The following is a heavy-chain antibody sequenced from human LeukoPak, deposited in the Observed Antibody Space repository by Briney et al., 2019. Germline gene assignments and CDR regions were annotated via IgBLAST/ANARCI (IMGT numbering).Heavy chain of an antibody. J-gene: IGHJ4*02. Sequence: SETLSLTCTVSGGSISSYYWSWIRQPPGKGLEWIGEINHSGSTNYNPSLKSRVTISVDTSKNQFSLKLSSVTAADTAVYYCARGRSANYYGSGSYYYWGQGTLVTVSS. V-gene: IGHV4-34*01. CDR3: ARGRSANYYGSGSYYY. CDR1: GGSISSYY. D-gene: IGHD3-10*01. CDR2: INHSGST.